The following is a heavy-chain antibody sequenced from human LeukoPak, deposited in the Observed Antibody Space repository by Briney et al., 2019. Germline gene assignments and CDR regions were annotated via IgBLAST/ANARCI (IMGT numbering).Heavy chain of an antibody. V-gene: IGHV3-21*01. D-gene: IGHD2-15*01. Sequence: PGGSLRLSCAASGFTFSSYAMNWVRQAPGKGLEWVSSISTGSGYIYYADSLKGRFTISRDNAKNSLYLQMNSLRAEDTAVYYCARFATRVDYYFDYWGQGTLVTASS. J-gene: IGHJ4*02. CDR2: ISTGSGYI. CDR3: ARFATRVDYYFDY. CDR1: GFTFSSYA.